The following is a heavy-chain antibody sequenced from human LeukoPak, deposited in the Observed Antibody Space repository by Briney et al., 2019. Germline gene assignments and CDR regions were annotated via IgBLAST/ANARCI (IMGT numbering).Heavy chain of an antibody. V-gene: IGHV1-69*04. D-gene: IGHD2-2*01. CDR3: ARGLFGGFAAAPFDH. CDR1: GGTFDNYA. J-gene: IGHJ4*02. Sequence: SVKVSCKASGGTFDNYAVSWVREAPGLGLEWMGRIIPMLGKTNSAQKFQDGVTITADTSTGTAYMELTNLRSDDTAVYFCARGLFGGFAAAPFDHWGQGTLVTVS. CDR2: IIPMLGKT.